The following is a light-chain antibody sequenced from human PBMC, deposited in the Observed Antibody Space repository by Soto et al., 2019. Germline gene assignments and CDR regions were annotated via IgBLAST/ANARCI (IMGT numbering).Light chain of an antibody. CDR3: QQYNSYPWT. J-gene: IGKJ1*01. Sequence: DIQITQSPSTLSSSVGDRVTITCLSSQSISSLLAWYQQKPGKAPKLLIYDASSLEGGVPSRFSGSGSGTEFTPTISSLQPDDFATYYCQQYNSYPWTFGQGTKV. CDR2: DAS. V-gene: IGKV1-5*01. CDR1: QSISSL.